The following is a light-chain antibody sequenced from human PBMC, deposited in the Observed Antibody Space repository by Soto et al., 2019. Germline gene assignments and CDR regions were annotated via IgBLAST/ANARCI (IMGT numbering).Light chain of an antibody. V-gene: IGLV2-23*01. CDR1: SSDVGSYNL. Sequence: QSVLTQPASVSGSPGQSITISCTGTSSDVGSYNLVSWYQQHLGKAPKLMIYEGSKRPSGVSNRFSGSKSGNTASLTISGLQAEDEADYYCCSYAGSSTLVFGGGTQLTVL. CDR2: EGS. J-gene: IGLJ3*02. CDR3: CSYAGSSTLV.